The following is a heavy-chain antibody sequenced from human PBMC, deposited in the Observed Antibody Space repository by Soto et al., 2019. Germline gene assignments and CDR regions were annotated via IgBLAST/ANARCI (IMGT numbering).Heavy chain of an antibody. CDR2: IYYSGST. CDR3: ARDRGGIIVLPAAWDNYYSGMDV. V-gene: IGHV4-30-4*01. CDR1: GGSISSGDYY. J-gene: IGHJ6*02. Sequence: LSLTCTVSGGSISSGDYYWSWIRQPPGEGLEWIGYIYYSGSTYYNPSLNSRLTISVDTSKNQFSLKLSSVTAADTAVYYCARDRGGIIVLPAAWDNYYSGMDVWGQGATVTVSS. D-gene: IGHD2-2*01.